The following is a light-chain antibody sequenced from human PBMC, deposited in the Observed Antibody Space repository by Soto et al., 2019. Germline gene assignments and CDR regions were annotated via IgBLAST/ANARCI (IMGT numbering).Light chain of an antibody. V-gene: IGKV3-20*01. Sequence: EIVLTQSPGTLSLSPGERATLSCRASQSVSSSYLAWYQQKPGQAPRLLIYGASSRATGIPARFSGSGSGTDFTLTISRLEPNDFAVYYCQQYGSSPPYTFGPGTKVDIK. CDR1: QSVSSSY. J-gene: IGKJ3*01. CDR3: QQYGSSPPYT. CDR2: GAS.